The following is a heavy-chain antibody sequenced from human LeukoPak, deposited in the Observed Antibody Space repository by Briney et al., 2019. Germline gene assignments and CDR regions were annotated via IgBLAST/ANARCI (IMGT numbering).Heavy chain of an antibody. CDR1: GFSVTSKY. D-gene: IGHD2/OR15-2a*01. J-gene: IGHJ4*02. CDR2: IYIDGNT. V-gene: IGHV3-53*01. CDR3: AKGHNNYYFTIDY. Sequence: GGSLRLSCAASGFSVTSKYMNWVRQAPGKGLEWVSVIYIDGNTYYADSVKGRFTISRDNSRNTLSLQMNSLRAEDTAVYYCAKGHNNYYFTIDYWGQGTLVTVSS.